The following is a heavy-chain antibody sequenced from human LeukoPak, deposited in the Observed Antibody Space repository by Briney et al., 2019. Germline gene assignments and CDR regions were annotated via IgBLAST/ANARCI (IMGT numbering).Heavy chain of an antibody. CDR3: ASLGGGGESTTETGY. V-gene: IGHV1-69*06. Sequence: ASVKVSCKASGGTFSSYAISWVRQAPGQGLEWMGGIIPIFGTANYAQKFQGRVTITADKSTSTAYMELSSLRPEDTAVYYCASLGGGGESTTETGYWGQGTLVTVSS. CDR2: IIPIFGTA. J-gene: IGHJ4*02. D-gene: IGHD3-16*01. CDR1: GGTFSSYA.